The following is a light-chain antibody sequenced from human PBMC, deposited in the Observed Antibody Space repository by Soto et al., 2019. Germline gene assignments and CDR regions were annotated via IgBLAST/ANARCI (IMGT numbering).Light chain of an antibody. Sequence: DIQMTQSPSSLSASVGDRVTITCQASQDISNYLNWYQQKPGKAPKLLIYDASNLETGVPSRFSGSGSGTDFTFNISSLQPEDIATYYCQQYDNLPRWTFGQGTKVEIK. V-gene: IGKV1-33*01. J-gene: IGKJ1*01. CDR3: QQYDNLPRWT. CDR1: QDISNY. CDR2: DAS.